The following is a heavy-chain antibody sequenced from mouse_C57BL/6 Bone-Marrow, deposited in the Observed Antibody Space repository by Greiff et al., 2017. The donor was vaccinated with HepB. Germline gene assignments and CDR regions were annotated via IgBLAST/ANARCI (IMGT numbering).Heavy chain of an antibody. CDR2: ISDGGSYT. J-gene: IGHJ4*01. V-gene: IGHV5-4*01. CDR3: ARDGVPYAMDY. CDR1: GFTFSSYA. Sequence: EVMLVESGGGLVKPGGSLKLSCAASGFTFSSYAMSWVRQTPEKRLEWVATISDGGSYTYYPDNVKGRFTISRDNAKNNLYLQMSHLKSEDTAMYYCARDGVPYAMDYWGQGTSVTVSS.